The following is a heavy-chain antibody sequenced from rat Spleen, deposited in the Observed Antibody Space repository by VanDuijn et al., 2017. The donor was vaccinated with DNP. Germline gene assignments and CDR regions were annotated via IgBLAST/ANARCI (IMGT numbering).Heavy chain of an antibody. CDR3: VTSPGPNWFAH. J-gene: IGHJ3*01. CDR1: GFTFSDYY. Sequence: EVQLVQSGGGLVQPGRSLKLSCAPSGFTFSDYYMAWVRQAPTKGLELVAYISYDGVITYYGDSVKGRFTISRNNANRTLYLQMDSLRSEDTATYYCVTSPGPNWFAHWGQGTLVTVSS. CDR2: ISYDGVIT. V-gene: IGHV5-20*01. D-gene: IGHD1-4*01.